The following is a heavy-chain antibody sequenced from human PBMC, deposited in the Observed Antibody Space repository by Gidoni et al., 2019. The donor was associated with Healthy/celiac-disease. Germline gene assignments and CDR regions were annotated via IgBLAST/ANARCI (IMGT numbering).Heavy chain of an antibody. CDR1: GFTFSSYY. Sequence: EVQLVESGGGLVQPGGSLRLSCAASGFTFSSYYMHWVRQATGKGLEWVSAIGPAGDTYYPGSVKGRFTISRENAKNSLYLQMNSLRAGDTAVYYCARGGNLYYYYGMDVWGQGTTVTVSS. V-gene: IGHV3-13*01. CDR2: IGPAGDT. CDR3: ARGGNLYYYYGMDV. J-gene: IGHJ6*02.